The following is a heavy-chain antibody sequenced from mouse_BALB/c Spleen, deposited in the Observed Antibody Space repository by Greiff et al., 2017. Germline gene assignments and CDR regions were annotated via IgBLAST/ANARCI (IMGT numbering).Heavy chain of an antibody. CDR1: GYTFTSYV. CDR3: AREGRGVGDYDGSWFAY. V-gene: IGHV1-14*01. D-gene: IGHD2-4*01. Sequence: EVQLQQSGPELVKPGASVKMSCKASGYTFTSYVMHWVKQKPGQGLEWIGYINPYNDGTKYNEKFKGKATLTSVKSSSTAYMELSSLTSEDSAVYYCAREGRGVGDYDGSWFAYWGQGTLVTVSA. CDR2: INPYNDGT. J-gene: IGHJ3*01.